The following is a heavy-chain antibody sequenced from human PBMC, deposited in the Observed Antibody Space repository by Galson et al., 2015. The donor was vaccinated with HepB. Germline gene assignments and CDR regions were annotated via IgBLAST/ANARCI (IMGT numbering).Heavy chain of an antibody. CDR2: INPSGGST. CDR3: ARDSPPPDYGMDV. J-gene: IGHJ6*02. V-gene: IGHV1-46*01. Sequence: SVKVSCKASGYTFTSYYMHWVRKAPGQGLEWMGIINPSGGSTSYAQKFQGRVTMTRDTSTSTVYMELSSLRSEDTAVYYCARDSPPPDYGMDVWGQGTTVTVSS. CDR1: GYTFTSYY.